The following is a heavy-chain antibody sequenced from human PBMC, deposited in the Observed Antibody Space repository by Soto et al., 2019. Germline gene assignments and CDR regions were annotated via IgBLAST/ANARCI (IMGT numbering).Heavy chain of an antibody. CDR2: TRNKANSYTT. V-gene: IGHV3-72*01. CDR3: SRDLGS. CDR1: GFTFSDHH. J-gene: IGHJ5*02. Sequence: EVQLVESGGNLVQPGGSLRLSCAASGFTFSDHHMDWVRQAPGKGLELVGRTRNKANSYTTEYAASVKGRFAISRDDSKNSLYLQMNSLKTEDTAVYYCSRDLGSWGQGTLVTVSS.